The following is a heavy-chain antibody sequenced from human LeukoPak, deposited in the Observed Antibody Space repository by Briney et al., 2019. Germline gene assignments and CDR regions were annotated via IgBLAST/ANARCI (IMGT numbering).Heavy chain of an antibody. D-gene: IGHD5-18*01. CDR1: GYSFTSYW. J-gene: IGHJ4*02. Sequence: GESLKISCKGSGYSFTSYWIGWVRQMPGKGLEWMGIIHPGDSDTRYSPSFQGQVTISADKSISTAYLQWSSLKASDTAMYYCARHVASGYSYGSSDYWGQGTLVTVSS. CDR3: ARHVASGYSYGSSDY. V-gene: IGHV5-51*01. CDR2: IHPGDSDT.